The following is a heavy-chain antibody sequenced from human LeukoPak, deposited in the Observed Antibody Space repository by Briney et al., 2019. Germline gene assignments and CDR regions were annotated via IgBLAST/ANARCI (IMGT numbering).Heavy chain of an antibody. CDR1: GGSFSGYY. Sequence: PSETLSLTCAVYGGSFSGYYWSWIRQPPGKGLEWIGEIKHSGSTNYNPSLKSRVTISVDTSKNQFSLKLSSVTAADTAVYYCARVRYYDSSGYYYYYGMDVWGQGTTVTVSS. D-gene: IGHD3-22*01. CDR3: ARVRYYDSSGYYYYYGMDV. V-gene: IGHV4-34*01. CDR2: IKHSGST. J-gene: IGHJ6*02.